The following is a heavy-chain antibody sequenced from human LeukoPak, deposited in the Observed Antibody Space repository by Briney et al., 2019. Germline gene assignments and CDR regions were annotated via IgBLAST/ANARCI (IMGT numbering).Heavy chain of an antibody. CDR1: GFTFSSYS. V-gene: IGHV3-21*03. CDR2: ISSSSSYI. Sequence: PGGSLRLSCAASGFTFSSYSMNWVRQAPGKGLEWVSSISSSSSYIYYADSVKGRFTISRDNAKNSLYLQMNSLRAEDTAVYYCAREGDYVWGSYRYKDAFDIWGQGTMVTVSS. J-gene: IGHJ3*02. D-gene: IGHD3-16*02. CDR3: AREGDYVWGSYRYKDAFDI.